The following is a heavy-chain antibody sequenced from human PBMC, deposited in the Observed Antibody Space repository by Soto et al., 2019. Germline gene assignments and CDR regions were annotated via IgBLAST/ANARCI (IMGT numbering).Heavy chain of an antibody. V-gene: IGHV4-39*01. Sequence: SDTLSLTCAISGGSISSSGYYWGGIRQPPGKGLEWIGSMYYSGSTYYNPSLKSRVTISVDTSKNQFSLKLSSVAAADTAVYYCARHAGSIYGYAVFDYWGQGTLVTVSS. CDR2: MYYSGST. CDR3: ARHAGSIYGYAVFDY. D-gene: IGHD5-18*01. J-gene: IGHJ4*02. CDR1: GGSISSSGYY.